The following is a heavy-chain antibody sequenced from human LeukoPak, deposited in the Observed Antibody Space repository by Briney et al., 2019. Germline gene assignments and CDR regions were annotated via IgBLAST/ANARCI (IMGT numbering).Heavy chain of an antibody. CDR2: IYYSGST. Sequence: PSETLSLTCTVSGGSISSSSYYWGWIRQPPGKGLEWIGSIYYSGSTYYNPPLKSRVTISVDTSKNQFSLKLSSVTAADTAVYYCATYSYSSSWYGHDYWGQGTLVTVSS. CDR1: GGSISSSSYY. D-gene: IGHD6-13*01. CDR3: ATYSYSSSWYGHDY. V-gene: IGHV4-39*01. J-gene: IGHJ4*02.